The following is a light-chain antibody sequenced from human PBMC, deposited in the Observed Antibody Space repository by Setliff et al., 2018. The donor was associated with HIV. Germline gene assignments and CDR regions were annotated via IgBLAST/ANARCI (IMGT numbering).Light chain of an antibody. CDR3: GAWDSGLSFMV. CDR2: EDN. CDR1: RSNVGSNY. Sequence: QSVLTQPPSVSAAPGQKVAISCSGSRSNVGSNYVSWYRQVPGTGPKLLIYEDNKRPSGIPDRFSASKSGTSATLDITGLPTGDEADYFCGAWDSGLSFMVFGGGTKVTVL. V-gene: IGLV1-51*01. J-gene: IGLJ3*02.